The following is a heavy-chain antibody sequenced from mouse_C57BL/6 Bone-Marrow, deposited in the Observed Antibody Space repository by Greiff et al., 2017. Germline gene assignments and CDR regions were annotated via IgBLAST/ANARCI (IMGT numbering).Heavy chain of an antibody. CDR2: ISNGGGST. CDR1: GFTFSDYY. CDR3: ARQEGAMDY. J-gene: IGHJ4*01. Sequence: EVKLEESGGGLVQPGGSLKLSCAASGFTFSDYYMYWVRQTPEKRLEWVAYISNGGGSTYSPDTVKGRFTISRDNAKNTLYLQMRRLKSEDTAMYYCARQEGAMDYWGQGTSVTVSS. V-gene: IGHV5-12*01.